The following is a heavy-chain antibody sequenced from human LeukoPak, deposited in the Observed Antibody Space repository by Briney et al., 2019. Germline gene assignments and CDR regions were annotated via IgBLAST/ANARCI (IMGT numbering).Heavy chain of an antibody. CDR3: ARSPHRGYSSGWYYAV. CDR1: GFTFSDYY. Sequence: GASLRLSCAASGFTFSDYYLSWIRQAPGKGLEWVSYISSSGSTIYYADSVKGRFTIYRDNAKNSLYLQMNSLRSEDTAVYYFARSPHRGYSSGWYYAVWGQGTTVTVSS. D-gene: IGHD6-19*01. J-gene: IGHJ6*02. V-gene: IGHV3-11*01. CDR2: ISSSGSTI.